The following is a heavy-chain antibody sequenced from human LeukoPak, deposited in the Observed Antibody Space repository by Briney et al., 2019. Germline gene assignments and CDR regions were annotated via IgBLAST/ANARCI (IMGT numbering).Heavy chain of an antibody. D-gene: IGHD3-3*01. V-gene: IGHV4-34*01. CDR3: ARERDFWSGYYFDY. CDR1: GGSFSGYY. Sequence: SETLSLTCAVYGGSFSGYYWSWIRQPPGKGLEWIGEINHSGSTNYNPSLKSRVTISVDTSKNQFSLKLSSVTAADTAVYYCARERDFWSGYYFDYWGQGTLVTVSS. J-gene: IGHJ4*02. CDR2: INHSGST.